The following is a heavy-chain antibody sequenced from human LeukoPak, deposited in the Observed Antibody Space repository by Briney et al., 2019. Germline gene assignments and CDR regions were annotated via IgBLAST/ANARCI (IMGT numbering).Heavy chain of an antibody. J-gene: IGHJ4*02. CDR2: INHSGST. V-gene: IGHV4-34*01. CDR3: ARTWFGELYHDY. Sequence: PSETLSLTCAVYGGSFSGYYWSWIRHPPGKGLEWIGEINHSGSTNYNPSLKSRVTISVDTSKNQFSLKLSSVTAADTAVYYCARTWFGELYHDYWGQGTLVTVSS. D-gene: IGHD3-10*01. CDR1: GGSFSGYY.